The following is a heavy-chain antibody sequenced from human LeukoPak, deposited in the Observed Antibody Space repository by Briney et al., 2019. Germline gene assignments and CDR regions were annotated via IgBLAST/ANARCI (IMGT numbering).Heavy chain of an antibody. V-gene: IGHV3-23*01. Sequence: GGSLRLSCAASGFTFSSYGMSWVRQAPGKGLEWVSAISGSGGSTYYADSVKGRFTISRDNSKNTLYLQMNSLRAEDTAVYCCAKDCREQWLVIDLPGYWGQGTLVTVSS. D-gene: IGHD6-19*01. CDR2: ISGSGGST. CDR1: GFTFSSYG. J-gene: IGHJ4*02. CDR3: AKDCREQWLVIDLPGY.